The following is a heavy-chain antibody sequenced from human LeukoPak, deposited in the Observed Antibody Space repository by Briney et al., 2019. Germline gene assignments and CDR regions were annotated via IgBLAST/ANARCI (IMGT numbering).Heavy chain of an antibody. D-gene: IGHD5-18*01. V-gene: IGHV3-66*01. Sequence: PGGSLRLSCAASGFTVNNNYMSWVRQAPGKGLEWVSSIYSGYSAGSTYYAGSVKGRFTISRDTSKNTLNLQMNSLRAEDTAVYYCARGEDAAMITGGYNWFDPWGQGTLVTVSS. J-gene: IGHJ5*02. CDR1: GFTVNNNY. CDR2: IYSGYSAGST. CDR3: ARGEDAAMITGGYNWFDP.